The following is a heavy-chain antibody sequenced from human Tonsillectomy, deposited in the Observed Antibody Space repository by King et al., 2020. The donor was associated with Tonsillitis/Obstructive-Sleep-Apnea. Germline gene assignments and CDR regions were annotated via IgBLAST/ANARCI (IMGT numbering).Heavy chain of an antibody. CDR1: GFTFSSYG. J-gene: IGHJ3*02. V-gene: IGHV3-30*18. CDR2: ISYDGSNT. D-gene: IGHD5-18*01. Sequence: VQLVESGGGVVQPGRSLRLSCAASGFTFSSYGMHWVRQAPGKGLEWVAVISYDGSNTYYADSVKGRFTISRDNSKNTLYLQMNSLRAEDTAVYYCANFVDTAMVRNDAFDIWGQGTVVTVSS. CDR3: ANFVDTAMVRNDAFDI.